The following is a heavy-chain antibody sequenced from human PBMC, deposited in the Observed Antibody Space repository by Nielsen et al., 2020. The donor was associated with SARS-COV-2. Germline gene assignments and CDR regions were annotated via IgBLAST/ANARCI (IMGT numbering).Heavy chain of an antibody. J-gene: IGHJ4*02. Sequence: GGSLRLSCAASGFIFSSYEMNWVRQAPGKGLEWVSYISSSGSAKYYADSVKGRFTISRDNAKNTLYLQMNSLRADDTAVYYCVRVRDDGYYYDTGPFDYWGQGTLVTVSS. CDR2: ISSSGSAK. D-gene: IGHD3-22*01. V-gene: IGHV3-48*03. CDR3: VRVRDDGYYYDTGPFDY. CDR1: GFIFSSYE.